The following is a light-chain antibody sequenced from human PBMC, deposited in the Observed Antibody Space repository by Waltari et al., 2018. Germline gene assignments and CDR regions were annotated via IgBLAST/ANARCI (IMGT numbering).Light chain of an antibody. V-gene: IGKV3-20*01. Sequence: EIVLTQSPGTLSLSPGERATLACRASQSVGRSLAWYQQKPGQAPRLIIYDASRRATGIPDRFSGSGSGTDFSLTISRLEPEDFAVYYCQNYVRLPATFGQGTKVEI. CDR3: QNYVRLPAT. J-gene: IGKJ1*01. CDR1: QSVGRS. CDR2: DAS.